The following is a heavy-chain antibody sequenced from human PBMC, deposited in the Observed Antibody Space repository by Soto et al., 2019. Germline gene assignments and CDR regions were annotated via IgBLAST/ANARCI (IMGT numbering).Heavy chain of an antibody. Sequence: SETLSLTCAVSGYSISSGYYWGWIRQPPGKGLEGIGSIYHSGSTYYNPSLKSRVTISVDTSKNQFSLKLSSVTAADTAVYYCARDPLLGSLITGYYYGMDVWGQGTKVTVSS. J-gene: IGHJ6*02. CDR2: IYHSGST. CDR1: GYSISSGYY. V-gene: IGHV4-38-2*02. D-gene: IGHD2-8*02. CDR3: ARDPLLGSLITGYYYGMDV.